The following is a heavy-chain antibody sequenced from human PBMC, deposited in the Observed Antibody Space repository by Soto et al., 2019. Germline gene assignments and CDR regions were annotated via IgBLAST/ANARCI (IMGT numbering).Heavy chain of an antibody. J-gene: IGHJ5*02. Sequence: QVQLVQSGAEVKKPGASVKVSCKASGYTFTSYYMHWVRQAPGQGLEWMGIINPSGGSTSYAQKFQGRVTMTRDTSTSTVYMELSSLRSEDTAVYYCARDKGRRSYYYDSSGFNWFDPWGQGTLVTVSS. D-gene: IGHD3-22*01. CDR1: GYTFTSYY. CDR2: INPSGGST. V-gene: IGHV1-46*01. CDR3: ARDKGRRSYYYDSSGFNWFDP.